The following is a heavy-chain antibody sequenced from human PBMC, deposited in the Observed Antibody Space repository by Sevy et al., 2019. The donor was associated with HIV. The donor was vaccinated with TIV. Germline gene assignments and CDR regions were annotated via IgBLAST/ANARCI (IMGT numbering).Heavy chain of an antibody. Sequence: GESLKISCAASGFTFSSYAMSWVRQAPGKGLEWVSAISGSGRSTDYADSVKGRFTISRDNSKNTLDLQMNSLRAEDTAVYYCAKDPTDRPPKYYYDNSGYYPILTYFDYWGQGTLVTVSS. J-gene: IGHJ4*02. CDR3: AKDPTDRPPKYYYDNSGYYPILTYFDY. CDR1: GFTFSSYA. V-gene: IGHV3-23*01. D-gene: IGHD3-22*01. CDR2: ISGSGRST.